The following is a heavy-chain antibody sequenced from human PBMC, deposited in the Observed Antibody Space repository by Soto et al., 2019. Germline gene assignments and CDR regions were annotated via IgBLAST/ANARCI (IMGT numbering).Heavy chain of an antibody. D-gene: IGHD6-13*01. Sequence: QVQLVQSGAEVQKPGSSVKVSCKASGGTFSSYTISWVRQAPGQGLEWMGRIIPILGIANYAQKFQGRVTITADKSTSTAYMELSSLRSEDTAVYYCARSIWSSSWYVDYWGQGTLVTVSS. V-gene: IGHV1-69*02. J-gene: IGHJ4*02. CDR1: GGTFSSYT. CDR2: IIPILGIA. CDR3: ARSIWSSSWYVDY.